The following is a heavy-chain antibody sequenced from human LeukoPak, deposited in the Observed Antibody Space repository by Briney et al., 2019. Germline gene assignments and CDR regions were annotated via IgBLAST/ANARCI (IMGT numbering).Heavy chain of an antibody. CDR2: INIDGTVT. Sequence: PGGSLRLSCAASGFTFSKYWMLWVRQALGEGLESVSQINIDGTVTTYADSVKGPFTVSTDKAANTMFLQMNSVRDEDTAVYYCATKQWLAPPPDSWGQGTPVTVSS. CDR3: ATKQWLAPPPDS. V-gene: IGHV3-74*01. D-gene: IGHD6-19*01. CDR1: GFTFSKYW. J-gene: IGHJ4*02.